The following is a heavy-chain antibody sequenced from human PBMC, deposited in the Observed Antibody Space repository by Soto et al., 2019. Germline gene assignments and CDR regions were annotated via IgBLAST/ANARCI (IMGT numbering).Heavy chain of an antibody. Sequence: EVQLLESGGDLVQPGGSLRLSCAASGFTFSNFAMSWVRQAPGRGLEWVSGINASGRDIHYADSVKDRFTVSRDNSKNTLYLQMNSLRAEDTAIYYCAKGKTSGWYYFDYWGQGALVTVSS. CDR3: AKGKTSGWYYFDY. V-gene: IGHV3-23*01. CDR2: INASGRDI. D-gene: IGHD6-19*01. CDR1: GFTFSNFA. J-gene: IGHJ4*02.